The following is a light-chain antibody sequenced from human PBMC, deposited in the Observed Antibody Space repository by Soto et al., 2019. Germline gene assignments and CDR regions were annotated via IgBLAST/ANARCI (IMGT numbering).Light chain of an antibody. CDR3: QQSYSTLT. J-gene: IGKJ4*01. CDR1: QSISTF. Sequence: DIQMTQSPSSLSASVGDRVTITCRASQSISTFLNWYQQKPGKAPKLLIYAASSLQSGVPSRFSGSGSGTGFTLTINSLQPEDFATYYCQQSYSTLTFGGGTKVDIK. CDR2: AAS. V-gene: IGKV1-39*01.